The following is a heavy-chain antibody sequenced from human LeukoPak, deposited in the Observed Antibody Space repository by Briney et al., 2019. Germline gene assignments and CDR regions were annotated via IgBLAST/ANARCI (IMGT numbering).Heavy chain of an antibody. J-gene: IGHJ4*02. V-gene: IGHV3-23*01. Sequence: GGSLRLSCAASGFTFSNYAMSWVRQVPGRGLEWVSTISSRGDSTYDADSVKGRFTISRDNSKNMVHLQMNSLTGEDTALYYCVRRGDASSGWGDHDFWGQGALVTVSS. D-gene: IGHD6-19*01. CDR2: ISSRGDST. CDR1: GFTFSNYA. CDR3: VRRGDASSGWGDHDF.